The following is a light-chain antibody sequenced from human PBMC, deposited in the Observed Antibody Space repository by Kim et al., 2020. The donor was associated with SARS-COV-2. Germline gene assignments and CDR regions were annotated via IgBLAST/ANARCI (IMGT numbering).Light chain of an antibody. J-gene: IGLJ2*01. V-gene: IGLV3-1*01. CDR2: QDS. CDR1: KLGDKY. CDR3: QAWDSSTLV. Sequence: SYELTQLPSVSVSPGQTASITCSGDKLGDKYACWYQQKPGQSPVLVIYQDSKRPSGIPERFSGSNSGNTATLTISGTQAMDEADYYCQAWDSSTLVFGGGTQLTVL.